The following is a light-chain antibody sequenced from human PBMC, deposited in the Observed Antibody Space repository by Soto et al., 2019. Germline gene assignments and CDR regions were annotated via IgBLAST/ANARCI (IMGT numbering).Light chain of an antibody. V-gene: IGKV3-20*01. Sequence: EIVLTQSPGTLSLSPGERATLSCRASQSVSSSYLAWYQQKPGQAPRLLIYGASSRATGIPDRFSGSWSGKDFHLTMSRLEPGEFGVYYCHQSGSSPYPFGQGTKLEIK. CDR3: HQSGSSPYP. CDR1: QSVSSSY. CDR2: GAS. J-gene: IGKJ2*01.